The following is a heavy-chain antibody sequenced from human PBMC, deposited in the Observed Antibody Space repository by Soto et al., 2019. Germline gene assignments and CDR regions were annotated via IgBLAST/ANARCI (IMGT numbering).Heavy chain of an antibody. J-gene: IGHJ4*02. D-gene: IGHD3-10*01. CDR2: INPNSGGT. V-gene: IGHV1-2*02. Sequence: VKVSCKASGYTFTGYYMHWVRQAPGQGLEWMGWINPNSGGTNYAQTFQGRVTMTRDTSISTAYMELSRLRSDDTAVYYCAIRGYISYYFDYWGQGTLVTVSS. CDR3: AIRGYISYYFDY. CDR1: GYTFTGYY.